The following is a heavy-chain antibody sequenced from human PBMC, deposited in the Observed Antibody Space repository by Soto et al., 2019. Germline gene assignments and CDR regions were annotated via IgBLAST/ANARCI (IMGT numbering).Heavy chain of an antibody. J-gene: IGHJ4*02. Sequence: ASVKVSCKASGYTFTSYAMHWVRQAPGQRLEWMGWINAGNGNTKYSQKFQGRVTITRDTSASTAYMELSSLRSEDTAVYYCAKAYSGYDLSTRGPPDYWAQGTLVNVSS. V-gene: IGHV1-3*01. CDR2: INAGNGNT. D-gene: IGHD5-12*01. CDR1: GYTFTSYA. CDR3: AKAYSGYDLSTRGPPDY.